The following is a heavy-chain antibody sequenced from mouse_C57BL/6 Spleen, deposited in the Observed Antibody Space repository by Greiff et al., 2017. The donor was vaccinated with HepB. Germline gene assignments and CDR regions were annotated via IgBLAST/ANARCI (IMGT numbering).Heavy chain of an antibody. CDR3: ASFDGLHYYAMDY. D-gene: IGHD2-3*01. CDR2: INPSTGGT. Sequence: EVQLQQSGPELVKPGASVKISCKASGYSFTGYYMNWVKQSPEKSLEWIGEINPSTGGTTYNQKFKAKATLTVDKSSSTAYMQLKSLTSEDSAVYYCASFDGLHYYAMDYWGQGTSVTVSS. V-gene: IGHV1-42*01. J-gene: IGHJ4*01. CDR1: GYSFTGYY.